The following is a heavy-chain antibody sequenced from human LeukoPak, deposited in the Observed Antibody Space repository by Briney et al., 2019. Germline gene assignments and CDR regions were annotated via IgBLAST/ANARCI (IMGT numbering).Heavy chain of an antibody. J-gene: IGHJ3*02. CDR1: GFTFSSYW. CDR2: INSDGSST. V-gene: IGHV3-74*01. D-gene: IGHD3-9*01. Sequence: PGGSLRPSCAASGFTFSSYWMHWVRQAPGKGLVWVSRINSDGSSTSYADSVKGRFTISRDNAKNTLYLQMNSLRAEDTAVYYCARAEILTGYYTYAFDIWGQGTMVTVSS. CDR3: ARAEILTGYYTYAFDI.